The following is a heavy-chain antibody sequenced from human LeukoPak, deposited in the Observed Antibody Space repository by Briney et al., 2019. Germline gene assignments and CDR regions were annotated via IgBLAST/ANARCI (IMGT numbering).Heavy chain of an antibody. CDR2: IYYSGNT. Sequence: SETLSLTCTVSGGSISGYYWSWIRQPPGKGLEWIGYIYYSGNTNYNPSLKSRVTISVDTSKNQFSLKLSSVTAADTAVYYCAGGGTRSSDFDYWGQGTLVTVSS. CDR3: AGGGTRSSDFDY. J-gene: IGHJ4*02. V-gene: IGHV4-59*12. CDR1: GGSISGYY. D-gene: IGHD6-6*01.